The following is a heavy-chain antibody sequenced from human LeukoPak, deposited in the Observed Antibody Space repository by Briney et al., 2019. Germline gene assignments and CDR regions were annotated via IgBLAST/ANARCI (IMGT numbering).Heavy chain of an antibody. CDR1: GNSLSWDYY. CDR3: ATGPRTVQGGGFDY. V-gene: IGHV4-38-2*01. D-gene: IGHD3-16*01. Sequence: PSETLSLTCSVSGNSLSWDYYWGWIRQPPGKGLEWIGSIHHSGTYYIPSLKSRVTLSRDTPKSQFSLKVNSVTAADTAVYYCATGPRTVQGGGFDYWGQGVLVTVSS. J-gene: IGHJ4*02. CDR2: IHHSGT.